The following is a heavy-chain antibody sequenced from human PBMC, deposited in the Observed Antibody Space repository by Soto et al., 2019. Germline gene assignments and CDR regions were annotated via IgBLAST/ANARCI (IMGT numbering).Heavy chain of an antibody. J-gene: IGHJ6*02. V-gene: IGHV4-30-4*01. CDR2: IYYSGST. D-gene: IGHD5-18*01. CDR3: ARVSSYGPAYYYYGMDV. CDR1: GGSISSGDYY. Sequence: SETLSLTCTVSGGSISSGDYYWSWIRQPPGKGLGWIGYIYYSGSTYYNPSLKSRVTISVDTSKNQFSLKLSSVTAADTAVYYCARVSSYGPAYYYYGMDVWGQGTTVTVSS.